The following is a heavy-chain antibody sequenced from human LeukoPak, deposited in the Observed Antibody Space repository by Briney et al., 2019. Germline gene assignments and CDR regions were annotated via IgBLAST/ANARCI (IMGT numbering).Heavy chain of an antibody. J-gene: IGHJ6*02. CDR1: GGSISSYY. Sequence: SETLSLTCTDSGGSISSYYWSWIRQPPGKGLEWIGYIYYSGSTNYNPSLKSRGTISVDTSKNQFSLKLSPVTAADTAVYYCASRSGTGHYYYGMDVWGQGTTVTVSS. D-gene: IGHD1-14*01. CDR2: IYYSGST. V-gene: IGHV4-59*01. CDR3: ASRSGTGHYYYGMDV.